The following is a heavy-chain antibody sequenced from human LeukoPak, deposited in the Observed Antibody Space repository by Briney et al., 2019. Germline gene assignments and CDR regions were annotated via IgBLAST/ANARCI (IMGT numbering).Heavy chain of an antibody. Sequence: GWSLRLSCAATEFTFSSYAMHWVRQAPGNVLDSVAVISYDGSNKYYAGSVKGRFTISRDNAKNSLYLQMNSLRAEDTAVYYCARDQGLGYGVYLAPYYFDYWGQGTLVSVSS. V-gene: IGHV3-30*04. CDR1: EFTFSSYA. CDR2: ISYDGSNK. D-gene: IGHD4-17*01. J-gene: IGHJ4*02. CDR3: ARDQGLGYGVYLAPYYFDY.